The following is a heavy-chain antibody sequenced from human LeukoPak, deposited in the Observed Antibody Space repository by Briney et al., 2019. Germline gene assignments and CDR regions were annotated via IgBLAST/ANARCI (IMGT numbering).Heavy chain of an antibody. CDR3: ARTGEWLLYSGFDY. J-gene: IGHJ4*02. V-gene: IGHV1-69*13. CDR1: GGTFSSYA. CDR2: IIPIFGTA. D-gene: IGHD3-3*01. Sequence: ASVKVSCKASGGTFSSYAISWVRQAPGQGLEWMGGIIPIFGTANYAQKFQGRVTITADESTSTAYMELSSLRSEETAVYYCARTGEWLLYSGFDYWGQGTLVTVSS.